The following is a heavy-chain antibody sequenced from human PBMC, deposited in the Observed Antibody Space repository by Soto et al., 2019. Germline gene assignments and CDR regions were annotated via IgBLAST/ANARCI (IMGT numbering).Heavy chain of an antibody. CDR3: ARSTGYGDSYFDY. J-gene: IGHJ4*02. D-gene: IGHD4-17*01. V-gene: IGHV4-59*01. Sequence: SETLSLTCTVSGGSISSYYWNWIRQPPGKGLEWIGYMYYGGNTNYNPSLKSRVTVSGDTSKNDFSLKLTSVTAADTAVYYCARSTGYGDSYFDYWGRGTLVTVSS. CDR2: MYYGGNT. CDR1: GGSISSYY.